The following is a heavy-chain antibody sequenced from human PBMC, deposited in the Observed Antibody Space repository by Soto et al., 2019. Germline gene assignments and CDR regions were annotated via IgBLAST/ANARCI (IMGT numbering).Heavy chain of an antibody. V-gene: IGHV3-48*01. CDR3: PKGIAAAGHNLDY. J-gene: IGHJ4*02. D-gene: IGHD6-13*01. CDR2: ISSSTTTI. Sequence: EVQLVESGGGLVQPGGSLRLSCAASGFTFSSYSMNWVRQAPGKGLEWVSYISSSTTTIYYADSVKGRFTISRDNAKNSLYLQMTSPGAADTAVYYCPKGIAAAGHNLDYCGQATLVTFSS. CDR1: GFTFSSYS.